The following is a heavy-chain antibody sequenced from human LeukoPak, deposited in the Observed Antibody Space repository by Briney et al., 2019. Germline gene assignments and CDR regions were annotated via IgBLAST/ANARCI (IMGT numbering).Heavy chain of an antibody. D-gene: IGHD1-14*01. CDR1: GFAFSSYA. Sequence: GGSLRLSCAASGFAFSSYAMSWVRQAPGKGLEWVSAISGSGGSTYYADSVKGRFTISRDNSKNTLYLQMNSLRAEDTAVYYCARGNRYPPYFDYWGQGTLVTVSS. CDR2: ISGSGGST. V-gene: IGHV3-23*01. CDR3: ARGNRYPPYFDY. J-gene: IGHJ4*02.